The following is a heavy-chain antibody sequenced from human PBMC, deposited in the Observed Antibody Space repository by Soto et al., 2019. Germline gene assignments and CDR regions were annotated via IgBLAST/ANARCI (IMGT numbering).Heavy chain of an antibody. J-gene: IGHJ6*03. V-gene: IGHV3-48*01. CDR3: ARGDKNYYYYYMDV. Sequence: GGSLILSCAAAGFTFTNYNMNWVRQAPGKGLEWVSYITSSSSTIYYADSVKGRFTISRDNAKNSLYLQMNSLRVEDTAVYYCARGDKNYYYYYMDVWGKGTTVTVSS. CDR1: GFTFTNYN. CDR2: ITSSSSTI.